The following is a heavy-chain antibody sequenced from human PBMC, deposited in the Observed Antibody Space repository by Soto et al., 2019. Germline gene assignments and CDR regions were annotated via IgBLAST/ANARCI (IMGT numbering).Heavy chain of an antibody. V-gene: IGHV4-31*03. Sequence: SETLSLTCTVSGGSISSGGYYWNWIRQHPGKGLEWIGYTYYSENTYYNPSLNSRITISADTSKNQFSLKLSSVTAADTAVYYCARLSSSGWPIDSWGQGTLVTVS. CDR1: GGSISSGGYY. J-gene: IGHJ4*02. CDR2: TYYSENT. D-gene: IGHD6-19*01. CDR3: ARLSSSGWPIDS.